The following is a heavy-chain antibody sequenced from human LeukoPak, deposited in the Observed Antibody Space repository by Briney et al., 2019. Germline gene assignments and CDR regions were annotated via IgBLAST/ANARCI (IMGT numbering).Heavy chain of an antibody. V-gene: IGHV1-3*01. D-gene: IGHD6-19*01. CDR3: ARSLPIAVAGTSAAIGWFDP. CDR2: INAGNGNT. J-gene: IGHJ5*02. Sequence: ASVKVSCKASGYTFTSYAMHWVRQAPGQRLEGMGWINAGNGNTKYSQKFQGRVTITRDTSASTAYMELSSLRSEDTAVYYCARSLPIAVAGTSAAIGWFDPWGQGTLVTVSS. CDR1: GYTFTSYA.